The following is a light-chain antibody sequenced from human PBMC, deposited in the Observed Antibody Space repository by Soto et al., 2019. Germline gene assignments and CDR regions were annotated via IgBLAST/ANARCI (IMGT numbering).Light chain of an antibody. CDR1: SSDVGAYNF. Sequence: QSALTQPPSASGSPGQSVAISCTGTSSDVGAYNFVSWYQQHPGKAPKLMTYDVSKRPSGVPDRFSGSKSGNTASLTVSGLQAEDEADYYCTSYTASSIYVFGTGTKLTVL. J-gene: IGLJ1*01. CDR3: TSYTASSIYV. CDR2: DVS. V-gene: IGLV2-8*01.